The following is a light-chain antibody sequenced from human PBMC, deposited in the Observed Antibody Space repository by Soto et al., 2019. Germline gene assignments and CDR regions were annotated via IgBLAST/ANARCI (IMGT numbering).Light chain of an antibody. V-gene: IGKV3-20*01. CDR1: QSVGSSY. CDR2: DAS. CDR3: QQYGSSPFT. J-gene: IGKJ3*01. Sequence: EIVLTQSPGTLSLSPGERATLSCRASQSVGSSYLAWYQQKPGQAPRLLIYDASSRATGIPDRFSGSGSGTDFTLTISRLEPEDFALYYCQQYGSSPFTFGPGTKVDIK.